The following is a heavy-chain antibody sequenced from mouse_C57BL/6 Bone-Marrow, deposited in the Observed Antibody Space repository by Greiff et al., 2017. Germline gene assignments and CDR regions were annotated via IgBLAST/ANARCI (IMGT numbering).Heavy chain of an antibody. V-gene: IGHV1-42*01. Sequence: VQLKESGPELVKPGASVKISCKASGYSFTGYYMNWVKQSPEKSLEWIGEINPSTGGTTYNQKFKAKATLTVDKSSSTAYMQLKSLTSEDSAVYYCARRFITTVRGPKGYWGQGTSVTVSS. CDR1: GYSFTGYY. J-gene: IGHJ4*01. CDR3: ARRFITTVRGPKGY. D-gene: IGHD1-1*01. CDR2: INPSTGGT.